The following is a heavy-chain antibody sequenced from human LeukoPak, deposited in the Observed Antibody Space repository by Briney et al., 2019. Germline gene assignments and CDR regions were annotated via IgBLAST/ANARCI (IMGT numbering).Heavy chain of an antibody. CDR1: GFTFRSYW. CDR3: ARDPRHSSDPNAFDI. Sequence: PGGSLRLSCAASGFTFRSYWMHWVRQAPGKGLVWVSHINSDGISTTYADSVKGRFTISRDNAKNTLYLQMNSLRAEDTAVYYCARDPRHSSDPNAFDIWGQGTMVTVSS. CDR2: INSDGIST. J-gene: IGHJ3*02. V-gene: IGHV3-74*01. D-gene: IGHD6-19*01.